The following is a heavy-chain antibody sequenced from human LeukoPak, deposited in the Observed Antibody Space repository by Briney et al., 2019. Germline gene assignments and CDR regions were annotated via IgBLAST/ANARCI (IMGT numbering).Heavy chain of an antibody. Sequence: SETLSLTCAVYGGSFSGYYWSWIRQPPGKGLEWIGEINHSGSTNYNPSLKSRVTISVDTSKNQFSLKLSSVTAADTAVYYCARGRRWFDPWGQGTLVTVSS. V-gene: IGHV4-34*01. J-gene: IGHJ5*02. D-gene: IGHD5-24*01. CDR1: GGSFSGYY. CDR2: INHSGST. CDR3: ARGRRWFDP.